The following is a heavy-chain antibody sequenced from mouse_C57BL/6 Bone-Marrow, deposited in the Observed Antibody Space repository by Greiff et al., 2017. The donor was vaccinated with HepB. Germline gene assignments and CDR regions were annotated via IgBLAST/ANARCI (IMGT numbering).Heavy chain of an antibody. V-gene: IGHV1-19*01. CDR1: GYTFTDYY. D-gene: IGHD1-1*01. CDR2: INPYNGGT. Sequence: VQLKESGPVLVKPGASVKMSCKASGYTFTDYYMNWVKQSHGKSLEWIGVINPYNGGTSYNQKFKGKATLTVDKSSSTAYMELNSLTSEDSAVYYCAREEPYYYGSSWYFDVWGTGTTVTVSS. CDR3: AREEPYYYGSSWYFDV. J-gene: IGHJ1*03.